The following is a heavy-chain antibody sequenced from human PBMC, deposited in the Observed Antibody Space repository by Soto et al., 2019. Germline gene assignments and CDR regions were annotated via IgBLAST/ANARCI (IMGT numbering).Heavy chain of an antibody. CDR1: GFIFNDHA. D-gene: IGHD1-20*01. CDR2: IGAGGGTT. J-gene: IGHJ4*02. V-gene: IGHV3-23*01. Sequence: VGSLRLPCAASGFIFNDHAMSWVRQAPGKGLEWVSAIGAGGGTTFYADSVKGRFTISRDNSKNTLFLQMNGLRGEDTAVYHCAKSSGPISITGRRHADYRGQGTPVTLSS. CDR3: AKSSGPISITGRRHADY.